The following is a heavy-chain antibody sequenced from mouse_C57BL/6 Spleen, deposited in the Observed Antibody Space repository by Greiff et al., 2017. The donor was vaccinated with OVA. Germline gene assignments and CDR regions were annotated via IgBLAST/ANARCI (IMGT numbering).Heavy chain of an antibody. CDR2: IGPNSGGT. Sequence: QVQLQQPGAELVKPGASVKLSCKASGYTFTSYWMHWVKQRPGRGLEWIGRIGPNSGGTKYNEKFKSKSTLTVDKPSSTAYMQLSSLRSEDSAVYYCAREKDGPGYFDYWGQGTTLTVSS. V-gene: IGHV1-72*01. CDR3: AREKDGPGYFDY. CDR1: GYTFTSYW. D-gene: IGHD1-2*01. J-gene: IGHJ2*01.